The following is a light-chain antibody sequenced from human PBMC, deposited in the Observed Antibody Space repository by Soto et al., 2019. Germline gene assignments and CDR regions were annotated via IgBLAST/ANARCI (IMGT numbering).Light chain of an antibody. CDR1: SSDVGSYNR. J-gene: IGLJ1*01. Sequence: QSALTQPPSVSGSPGQSVTISCTGTSSDVGSYNRVSWYQQPPGTAPKLMIYEVSNRPSGVPDRFSGSKSGNTASLTISGLQAEDEAGYYCSSYSSSNTLVFGTGTKVTVL. CDR3: SSYSSSNTLV. V-gene: IGLV2-18*02. CDR2: EVS.